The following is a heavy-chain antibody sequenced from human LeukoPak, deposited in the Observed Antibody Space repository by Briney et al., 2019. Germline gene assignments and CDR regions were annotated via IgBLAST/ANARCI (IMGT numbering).Heavy chain of an antibody. CDR3: AKVQRAQYGSGLY. J-gene: IGHJ4*02. Sequence: GGSLRLSCAASGLTFSSYAMNWVRQAPGKGLEWVAFIRYDGSNKYYADSVKGRFTISRGNSKNTLYLQMNSLRAEDTAVYYCAKVQRAQYGSGLYWGQGTLVTVSS. CDR2: IRYDGSNK. CDR1: GLTFSSYA. D-gene: IGHD3-10*01. V-gene: IGHV3-30*02.